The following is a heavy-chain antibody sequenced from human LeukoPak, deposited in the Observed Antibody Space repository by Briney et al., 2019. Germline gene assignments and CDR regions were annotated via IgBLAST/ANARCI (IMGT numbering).Heavy chain of an antibody. CDR3: AKSDYYDSSGYYNGSDY. Sequence: GGSLRLSCAASGFTFSSYAMTWVRQAPGKGLEWVSGISGSGGSTYYADSGKGRFTISRDNSKNTLYVQMNSLRAEDTAVYYCAKSDYYDSSGYYNGSDYWGQGTLVTVSS. J-gene: IGHJ4*02. CDR1: GFTFSSYA. CDR2: ISGSGGST. D-gene: IGHD3-22*01. V-gene: IGHV3-23*01.